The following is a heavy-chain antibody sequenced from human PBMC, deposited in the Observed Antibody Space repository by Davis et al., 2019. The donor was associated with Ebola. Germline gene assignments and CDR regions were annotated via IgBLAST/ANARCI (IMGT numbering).Heavy chain of an antibody. V-gene: IGHV6-1*01. CDR3: ARGSLAMVTAYFDY. D-gene: IGHD5-18*01. CDR1: GDSVSSNSAA. CDR2: TYYRSKWYN. J-gene: IGHJ4*02. Sequence: HSQTLSLTCAISGDSVSSNSAAWNWIRQSPSRGFEWLGRTYYRSKWYNDYAVSMKSRVTINSDTSKNQFSLQLSSVIPEDTAVYYCARGSLAMVTAYFDYWGQGSLVTVSS.